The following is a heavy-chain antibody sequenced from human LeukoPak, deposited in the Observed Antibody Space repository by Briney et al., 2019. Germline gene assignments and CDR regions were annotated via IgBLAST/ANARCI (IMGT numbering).Heavy chain of an antibody. CDR3: AKDLHYYGSGNYMDV. D-gene: IGHD3-10*01. CDR2: ISGSGGST. J-gene: IGHJ6*03. Sequence: GGSLRLSCAASGFTFSSYAMSWGRQSPGKGLEWVSAISGSGGSTYYADSVTGRLTISRDNSKNTLYLQMNSLRAEETAVYYCAKDLHYYGSGNYMDVWGKGTTVTVSS. V-gene: IGHV3-23*01. CDR1: GFTFSSYA.